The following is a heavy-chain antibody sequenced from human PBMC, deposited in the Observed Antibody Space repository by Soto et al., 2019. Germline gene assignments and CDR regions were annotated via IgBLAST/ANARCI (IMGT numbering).Heavy chain of an antibody. CDR1: GCTFSSYW. Sequence: GGPLRLSCAASGCTFSSYWMHWVRQAPGKGLVWVSRINSDGSSTSYADSVKGRFTISRDNAKNTLYLQMNSLRAEDTAVYYCARVRDYYYGMDVWGQGTTVTVSS. CDR3: ARVRDYYYGMDV. CDR2: INSDGSST. J-gene: IGHJ6*02. V-gene: IGHV3-74*01.